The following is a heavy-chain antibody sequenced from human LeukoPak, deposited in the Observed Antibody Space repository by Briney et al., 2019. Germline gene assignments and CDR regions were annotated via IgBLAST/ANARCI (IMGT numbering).Heavy chain of an antibody. CDR1: GYTFTSYG. V-gene: IGHV1-69*04. Sequence: ASVKVSCKASGYTFTSYGISWVRQAPGQGLEWMGRIIPILGIANYAQKFQGRVTITADKSTSTAYMELSSLRSEDTAVYYCAREEVITMVRGVRRFDPWGQGTLVTVSS. D-gene: IGHD3-10*01. CDR3: AREEVITMVRGVRRFDP. CDR2: IIPILGIA. J-gene: IGHJ5*02.